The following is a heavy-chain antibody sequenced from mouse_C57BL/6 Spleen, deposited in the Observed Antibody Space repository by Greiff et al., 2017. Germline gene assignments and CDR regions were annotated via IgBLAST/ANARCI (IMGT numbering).Heavy chain of an antibody. Sequence: EVQLMESGEGLVKPGGSLKLSCAASGFTFSSYAMSWVRQTPEKRLEWVAYISSGGDYIYYADTVKGRFTISRDNARNTLYLQMSSLKSEDTAMYYCTRDYYGSSSFAYWGQGTLVTVSA. J-gene: IGHJ3*01. CDR1: GFTFSSYA. V-gene: IGHV5-9-1*02. CDR3: TRDYYGSSSFAY. CDR2: ISSGGDYI. D-gene: IGHD1-1*01.